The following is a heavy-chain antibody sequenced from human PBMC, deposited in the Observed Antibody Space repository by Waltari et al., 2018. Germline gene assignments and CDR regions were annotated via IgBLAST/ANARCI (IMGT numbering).Heavy chain of an antibody. Sequence: QVQLQESGPGLVKPSETLSLTCTVSGYSISSGYYWGWIRQPPGKGLEWIGSIYHSGSTYYNPSLKSRVTISVDTSKNQFSLKLSSVTAADTAVYYCAREVATYYYYYYYMDVWGKGTTVTISS. D-gene: IGHD5-12*01. V-gene: IGHV4-38-2*02. J-gene: IGHJ6*03. CDR1: GYSISSGYY. CDR3: AREVATYYYYYYYMDV. CDR2: IYHSGST.